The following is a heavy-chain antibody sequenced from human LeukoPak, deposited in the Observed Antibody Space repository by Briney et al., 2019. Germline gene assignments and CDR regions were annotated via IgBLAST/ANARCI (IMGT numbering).Heavy chain of an antibody. J-gene: IGHJ4*02. CDR2: IYSGGST. CDR3: ARSEMATILGFDY. Sequence: GGSLRLSCAASGFTVSSNYMNWVRQAPGKGLEWVSVIYSGGSTYYADSVKGRFTISRDNSKNTLYLQMNSLRAEDTAVYYCARSEMATILGFDYWGQGTLLTVSS. V-gene: IGHV3-53*01. CDR1: GFTVSSNY. D-gene: IGHD5-24*01.